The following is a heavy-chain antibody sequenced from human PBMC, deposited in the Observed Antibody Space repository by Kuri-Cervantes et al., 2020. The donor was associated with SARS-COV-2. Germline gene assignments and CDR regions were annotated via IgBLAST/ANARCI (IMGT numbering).Heavy chain of an antibody. CDR1: GASISSCTYY. J-gene: IGHJ4*02. CDR2: IYESGDT. Sequence: ESLKISCTVSGASISSCTYYWGWIRQSPGKGLEWLGSIYESGDTYYSSSLKSRLRLSVDTSKNQFSLKLTSLTATDTAKYYCARHYAFNRFHKWGQGTQVTVSS. V-gene: IGHV4-39*01. D-gene: IGHD3-3*02. CDR3: ARHYAFNRFHK.